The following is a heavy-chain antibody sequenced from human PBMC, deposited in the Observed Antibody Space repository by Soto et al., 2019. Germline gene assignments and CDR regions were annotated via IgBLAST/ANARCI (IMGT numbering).Heavy chain of an antibody. V-gene: IGHV3-23*01. Sequence: GGSLRLSCAASGFTFSSYAMSWVRQAPGKGLEWVSAISGSGGSTYYADSVKGRFTISRDNSKNTLYLQMNSLRAEDTAVYYCAKRIPNDYEVYYYYYYMDVWGKGTTVTVSS. CDR1: GFTFSSYA. CDR3: AKRIPNDYEVYYYYYYMDV. J-gene: IGHJ6*03. D-gene: IGHD5-12*01. CDR2: ISGSGGST.